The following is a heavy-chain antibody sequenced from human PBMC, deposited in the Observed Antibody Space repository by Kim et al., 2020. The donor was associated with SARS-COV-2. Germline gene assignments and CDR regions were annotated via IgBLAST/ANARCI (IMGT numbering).Heavy chain of an antibody. D-gene: IGHD1-26*01. V-gene: IGHV1-69*04. J-gene: IGHJ3*02. Sequence: FQGRVTITADKSTSTAYMELSSLRSEDTAVYYCARDLSSGIVGAYGAFDIWGQGTMVTVSS. CDR3: ARDLSSGIVGAYGAFDI.